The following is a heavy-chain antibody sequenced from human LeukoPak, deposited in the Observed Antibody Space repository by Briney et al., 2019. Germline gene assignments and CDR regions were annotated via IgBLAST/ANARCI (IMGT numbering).Heavy chain of an antibody. CDR1: GGSFSGYY. J-gene: IGHJ4*01. CDR3: ARTGGWYAFDY. Sequence: PSETLSLTCAVYGGSFSGYYWSWIRQPPGKGLEWIGEINHSGSTNYNPSLKSRVTISVDTPKNQFSLKLRSVTAADTAVYYCARTGGWYAFDYWGHGTLVTVSS. D-gene: IGHD6-19*01. CDR2: INHSGST. V-gene: IGHV4-34*01.